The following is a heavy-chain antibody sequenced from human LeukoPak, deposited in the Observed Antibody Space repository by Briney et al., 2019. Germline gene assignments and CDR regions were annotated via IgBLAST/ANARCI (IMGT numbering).Heavy chain of an antibody. V-gene: IGHV1-2*02. CDR2: INPNSGGT. CDR3: ARGAKLTGAFSDAFDI. J-gene: IGHJ3*02. D-gene: IGHD7-27*01. CDR1: GYTFTGYC. Sequence: ASVKVSCKASGYTFTGYCMHWVRQAPGQGLEWMGWINPNSGGTNYAQKFQGRVTMTRDTSISTAYMELSRLRSDDTAVYYCARGAKLTGAFSDAFDIWGQGTMVTVSS.